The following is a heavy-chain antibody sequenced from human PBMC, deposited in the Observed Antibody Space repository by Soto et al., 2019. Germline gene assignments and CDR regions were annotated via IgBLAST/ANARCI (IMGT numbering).Heavy chain of an antibody. J-gene: IGHJ5*02. D-gene: IGHD3-10*01. Sequence: EVQLVESGGGLVKPGGSLRLSCAASGFPFSSYSMNWVRQAPGKGLEWVSSISNSSSYIYYADSVKGRFTISRDNAKNSLYLQMNSLRAEDTAVYYCARDYLVGKMVRGTNWFDPWGQGTLVTVSS. V-gene: IGHV3-21*01. CDR1: GFPFSSYS. CDR2: ISNSSSYI. CDR3: ARDYLVGKMVRGTNWFDP.